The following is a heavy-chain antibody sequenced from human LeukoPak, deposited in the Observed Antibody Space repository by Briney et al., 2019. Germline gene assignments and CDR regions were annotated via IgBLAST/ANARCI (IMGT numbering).Heavy chain of an antibody. V-gene: IGHV3-7*05. J-gene: IGHJ4*02. Sequence: PGGSLRLSCAVSGFTFSTYWMSWVRQAPGKGLEWVANMKQDGNEEYYVDSVKGRFTISRDNAKNSLYLQMNSLRAEDTAVYYCARPYSSGWYGVFNYWLQGTLVIVSS. CDR1: GFTFSTYW. D-gene: IGHD6-19*01. CDR2: MKQDGNEE. CDR3: ARPYSSGWYGVFNY.